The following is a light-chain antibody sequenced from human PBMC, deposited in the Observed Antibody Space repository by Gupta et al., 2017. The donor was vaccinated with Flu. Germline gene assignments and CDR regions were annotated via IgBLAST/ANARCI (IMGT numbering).Light chain of an antibody. CDR2: RTN. CDR1: SDNVGDEG. Sequence: QPGLTQPPSVSKGLRQTVTLSCTGNSDNVGDEGATWLQQYQDHPPKLLCYRTNSRPSGISGRFSATRSGNVASLTITGLQADDEADYYCCAWDSRITVGVFGGGTKMTVL. V-gene: IGLV10-54*04. CDR3: CAWDSRITVGV. J-gene: IGLJ3*02.